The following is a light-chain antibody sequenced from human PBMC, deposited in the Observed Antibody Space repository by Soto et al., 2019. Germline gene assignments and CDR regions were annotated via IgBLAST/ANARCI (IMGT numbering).Light chain of an antibody. J-gene: IGKJ5*01. CDR1: QSLGSGY. CDR2: GAS. Sequence: EILLTQSPGTLSLSPGDRATLSCRASQSLGSGYLAWYRQKPGQAPRLLIYGASSRAAGIPDRFSGSGSGTDFTLTISRLEPEDFAVFYCQQYAASPITFGQGTRLEIK. CDR3: QQYAASPIT. V-gene: IGKV3-20*01.